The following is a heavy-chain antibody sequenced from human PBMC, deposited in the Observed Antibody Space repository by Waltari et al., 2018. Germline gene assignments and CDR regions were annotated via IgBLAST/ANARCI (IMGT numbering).Heavy chain of an antibody. V-gene: IGHV3-66*01. D-gene: IGHD6-6*01. CDR1: GFTVTSTY. CDR2: IYSSATT. J-gene: IGHJ3*01. Sequence: EGQLVESGGGLVKPGGSLRLSCAASGFTVTSTYMNWVRQAPGKGLEWVSTIYSSATTFYADSVKFRFTISRDNSKNLLFLQMDDLRVNDTAVYYCARGGQIVRPRPLDLWGPGTLVTVSS. CDR3: ARGGQIVRPRPLDL.